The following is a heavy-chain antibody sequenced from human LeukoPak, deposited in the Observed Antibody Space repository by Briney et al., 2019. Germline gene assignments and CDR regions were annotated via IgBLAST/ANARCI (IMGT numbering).Heavy chain of an antibody. V-gene: IGHV4-61*01. Sequence: SETLYLTCTVSGGSISSSSYYWSWIRQPPGTGLEWIGYIYYSGSTNYNPSLKSRVTISVDTSKNQFSLKLSSVTAADTAVYYCARVDTVVTPVLYYYMDVWGKGTTVTISS. CDR1: GGSISSSSYY. J-gene: IGHJ6*03. CDR3: ARVDTVVTPVLYYYMDV. D-gene: IGHD4-23*01. CDR2: IYYSGST.